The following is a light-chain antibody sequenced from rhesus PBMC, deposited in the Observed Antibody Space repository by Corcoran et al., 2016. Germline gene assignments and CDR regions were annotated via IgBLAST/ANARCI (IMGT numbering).Light chain of an antibody. CDR1: QSISSW. Sequence: DIQMTQSPSSLSASVGDTVTITCRASQSISSWLDWYQQKPGKAPKFLIYKASRLTSWVPSRFSGSGSGTDFTLTISSLQPEDFASDYCLQYSSSPLTFGGGTKVEIK. J-gene: IGKJ4*01. CDR2: KAS. V-gene: IGKV1-22*01. CDR3: LQYSSSPLT.